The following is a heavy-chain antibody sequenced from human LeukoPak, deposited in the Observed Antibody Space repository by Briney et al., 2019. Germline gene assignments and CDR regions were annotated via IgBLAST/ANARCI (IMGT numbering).Heavy chain of an antibody. CDR2: TRNKANSYTT. CDR3: ARVNVASSGFDY. CDR1: GFTFTDHY. D-gene: IGHD3-10*01. Sequence: GGSLRLSCEVSGFTFTDHYMDWVRQAPGKGLEWVGRTRNKANSYTTEYAASVKGRLTISRDDSKNSLYLQMNSLKTEDTAVYYCARVNVASSGFDYWGQGTLVTVSS. V-gene: IGHV3-72*01. J-gene: IGHJ4*02.